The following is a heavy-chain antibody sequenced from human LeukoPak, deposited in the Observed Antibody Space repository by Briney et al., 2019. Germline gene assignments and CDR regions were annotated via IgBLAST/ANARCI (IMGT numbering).Heavy chain of an antibody. V-gene: IGHV3-30*18. D-gene: IGHD3-22*01. CDR3: AKAGSGYSYYFDY. J-gene: IGHJ4*02. Sequence: GGSLRLSCAASGFTFSSYGMHWVRQAPGKGLEWVAVISYDGSNKYYADSVKGRFPISRDNSKNTLYLQKNSLRAEDTAVYYCAKAGSGYSYYFDYWGQGTLVTVSS. CDR1: GFTFSSYG. CDR2: ISYDGSNK.